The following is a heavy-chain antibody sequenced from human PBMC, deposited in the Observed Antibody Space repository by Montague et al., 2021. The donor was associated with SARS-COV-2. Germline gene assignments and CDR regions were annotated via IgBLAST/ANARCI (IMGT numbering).Heavy chain of an antibody. CDR3: ARGVAGEYWDAGKIRDFSWFDP. D-gene: IGHD1-1*01. CDR2: VYHTGST. J-gene: IGHJ5*02. CDR1: GDSISSRSW. V-gene: IGHV4-4*02. Sequence: SETLSLTCAVSGDSISSRSWWSWVRQSPGMGLEWIADVYHTGSTNYNASLASRVSLSVDKSNNHFPLKLTSVTAADTAVYFCARGVAGEYWDAGKIRDFSWFDPWGQGILVTVSS.